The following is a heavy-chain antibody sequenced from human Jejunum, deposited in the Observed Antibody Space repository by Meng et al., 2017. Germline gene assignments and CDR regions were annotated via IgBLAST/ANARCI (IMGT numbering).Heavy chain of an antibody. J-gene: IGHJ4*02. V-gene: IGHV6-1*01. D-gene: IGHD3-10*01. Sequence: HLQHAGPARLKPAPTLLSTSAISGDSISSQLSSWNGMMQAPSRGREGLRRTYYRTKWDNDKAVSVKSLITTSAETTKNLFLLQLNSATTEDKALYYWARVRGGGFEYWGQGTLVTVSS. CDR3: ARVRGGGFEY. CDR1: GDSISSQLSS. CDR2: TYYRTKWDN.